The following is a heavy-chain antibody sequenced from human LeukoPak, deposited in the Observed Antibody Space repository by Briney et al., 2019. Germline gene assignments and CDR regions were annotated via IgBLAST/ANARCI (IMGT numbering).Heavy chain of an antibody. J-gene: IGHJ4*02. CDR3: ARVDRYCSGTNCYAPHGY. D-gene: IGHD2-2*01. CDR2: MNPNSGNT. CDR1: GYTFTSYD. V-gene: IGHV1-8*01. Sequence: ASVKVSCKASGYTFTSYDINWLRQVAGHGLEWMGWMNPNSGNTGYAQKFQGRVTMTRDTSITTAYMELSSLRSEDTAMYYCARVDRYCSGTNCYAPHGYWGQGTLVTVSS.